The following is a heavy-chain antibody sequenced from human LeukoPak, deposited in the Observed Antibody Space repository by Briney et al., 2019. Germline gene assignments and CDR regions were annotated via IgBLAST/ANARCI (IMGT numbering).Heavy chain of an antibody. D-gene: IGHD4-11*01. Sequence: PSETLSLTCTVSGGSISGYYWSWIRQPPGKGMEWIGNIYYSGSTNYNPSLKSRVTISVDTSKKQFSLKLSSVTAADTAVYYCANYHDYSNFQGAYYLHYWGQGTLVTVSS. V-gene: IGHV4-59*08. CDR1: GGSISGYY. CDR2: IYYSGST. J-gene: IGHJ4*02. CDR3: ANYHDYSNFQGAYYLHY.